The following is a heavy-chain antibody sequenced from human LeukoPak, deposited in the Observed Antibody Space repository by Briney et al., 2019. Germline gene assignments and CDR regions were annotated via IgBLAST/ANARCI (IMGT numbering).Heavy chain of an antibody. D-gene: IGHD6-19*01. J-gene: IGHJ4*02. CDR3: ARDGVAGGFDY. V-gene: IGHV4-59*01. CDR1: GGSISSYY. CDR2: IYYSGST. Sequence: SETLSPTCTVSGGSISSYYWSWIRQPPGKGLEWIGYIYYSGSTNYNPSLKSRVTISVDTSKNQYSLKLSSVTAADTAVYYCARDGVAGGFDYWGQGTLVTVSS.